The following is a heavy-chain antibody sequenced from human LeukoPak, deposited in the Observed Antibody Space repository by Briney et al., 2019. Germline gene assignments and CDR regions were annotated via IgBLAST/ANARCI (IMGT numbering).Heavy chain of an antibody. Sequence: ASVNVSCKASGYTYTRYVINWVRQATGQGLEWMGWMNPNSGNTGYAQKLQGRGTMTRNTSISTAYMELSSLRSEDTAVYYCAREGAIGGTIGYWGQGTLVTVSS. V-gene: IGHV1-8*01. CDR3: AREGAIGGTIGY. D-gene: IGHD1-7*01. J-gene: IGHJ4*02. CDR2: MNPNSGNT. CDR1: GYTYTRYV.